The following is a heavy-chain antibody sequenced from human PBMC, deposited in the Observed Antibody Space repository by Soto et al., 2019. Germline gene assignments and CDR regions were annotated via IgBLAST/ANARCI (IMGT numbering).Heavy chain of an antibody. CDR1: GGSISSRSHY. V-gene: IGHV4-39*01. J-gene: IGHJ4*02. Sequence: QLQLQESGPGLVKPSETLSLTCTVSGGSISSRSHYWGWIRQSPGKHLEWIGSSFYRGSTHYNPSLKTRVTISVDTSKNQDSLKLYSVTAADTALYYCATADGFGVVTPFFEYWGQGILVTVSS. CDR3: ATADGFGVVTPFFEY. CDR2: SFYRGST. D-gene: IGHD3-3*01.